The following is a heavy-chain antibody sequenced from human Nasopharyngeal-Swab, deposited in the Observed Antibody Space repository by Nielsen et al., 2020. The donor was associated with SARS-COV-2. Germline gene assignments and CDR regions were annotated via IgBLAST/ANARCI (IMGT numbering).Heavy chain of an antibody. CDR2: ISSCSSTN. Sequence: GESLKTFCAASGITFRDSEMNRVRPPPGKGLEWVSYISSCSSTNYYPDPVKGRFTVSRDNAKYSLYLQMDRLRADDTAVYYCARELNGYSSGWISTLGQGTLVSVSS. CDR3: ARELNGYSSGWIST. CDR1: GITFRDSE. V-gene: IGHV3-48*03. D-gene: IGHD6-19*01. J-gene: IGHJ5*02.